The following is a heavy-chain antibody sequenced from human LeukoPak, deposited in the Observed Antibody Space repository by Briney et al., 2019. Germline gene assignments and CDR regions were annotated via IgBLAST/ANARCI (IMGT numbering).Heavy chain of an antibody. Sequence: ASVKVSCKASGYSFTDKYMHWVRQAPGQGLEWMGWINPNSGGTNYAQKLQGRVTMTTDTSTSTAYMELRSLRSDDTAVYYCARGPRYVWGPRVGPNDYWGQGTLVTVSS. CDR1: GYSFTDKY. CDR3: ARGPRYVWGPRVGPNDY. J-gene: IGHJ4*02. D-gene: IGHD3-16*01. CDR2: INPNSGGT. V-gene: IGHV1-2*02.